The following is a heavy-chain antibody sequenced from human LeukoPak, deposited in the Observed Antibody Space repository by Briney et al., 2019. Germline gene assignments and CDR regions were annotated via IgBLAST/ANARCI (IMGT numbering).Heavy chain of an antibody. V-gene: IGHV4-61*01. D-gene: IGHD6-13*01. CDR2: IYYSGST. CDR3: ATAAAHYYYYGMDV. CDR1: GGSVSSGSYY. J-gene: IGHJ6*02. Sequence: SETLSLTCTVSGGSVSSGSYYWGWIRQPPGKGLEWIGYIYYSGSTNYNPSLKSRVTISVDTSKNQFSLKLSSVTAADTAVYYCATAAAHYYYYGMDVWGQGTTVTVSS.